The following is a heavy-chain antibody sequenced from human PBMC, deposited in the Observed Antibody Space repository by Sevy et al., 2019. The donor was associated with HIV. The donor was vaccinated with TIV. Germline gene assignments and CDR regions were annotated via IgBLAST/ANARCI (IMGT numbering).Heavy chain of an antibody. J-gene: IGHJ4*02. CDR2: INAGNGNT. D-gene: IGHD3-9*01. V-gene: IGHV1-3*01. CDR1: GYTFTSYA. Sequence: ASVKVSCKASGYTFTSYAMHWVRQAPGQRLEWMGWINAGNGNTKYSQKFQGRVTITRDTSARTAYMELSSLRSEDTAVYYCARLLRYFDPPGFDYWGQGTLVTVSS. CDR3: ARLLRYFDPPGFDY.